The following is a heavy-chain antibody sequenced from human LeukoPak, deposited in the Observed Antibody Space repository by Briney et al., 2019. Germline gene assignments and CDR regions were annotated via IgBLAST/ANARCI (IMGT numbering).Heavy chain of an antibody. J-gene: IGHJ4*02. CDR1: GFTFSNYW. Sequence: PGGSLRLSCAASGFTFSNYWTHWVRQAPGKGLVWVSRIDNAGSITTYADSVKGRFTISRDNAKNTLYLQMNSLRTEDSALYYCVVDLSGGADYWGQGTLVTVSS. V-gene: IGHV3-74*03. CDR2: IDNAGSIT. D-gene: IGHD3-10*01. CDR3: VVDLSGGADY.